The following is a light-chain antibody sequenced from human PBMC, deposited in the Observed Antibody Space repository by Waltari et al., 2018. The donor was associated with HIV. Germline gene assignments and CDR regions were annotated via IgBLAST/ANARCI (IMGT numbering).Light chain of an antibody. J-gene: IGKJ2*01. CDR1: QTVGVY. CDR2: DAS. Sequence: IVLTQSPATLSLSPGERATLSCRASQTVGVYVDWYQQKPGQAPRLLIYDASNRATGTPARFSGSGAGTEFSRTISSLEPEDFAVYYCQQRYNWRTFGQGTTLEIK. CDR3: QQRYNWRT. V-gene: IGKV3-11*01.